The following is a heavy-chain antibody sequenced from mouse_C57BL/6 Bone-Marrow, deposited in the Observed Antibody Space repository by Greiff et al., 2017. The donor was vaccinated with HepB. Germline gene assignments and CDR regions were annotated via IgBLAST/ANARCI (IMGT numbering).Heavy chain of an antibody. V-gene: IGHV1-22*01. Sequence: DVKLQESGPELVKPGASVKMSCKASGYTFTDYNMHWVKQSHGKSLEWIGYINPNNGGTSYNQKFKGKATLTVNKSSSTAYMELRSLTSEDSAVYYCASGYFYWYFDVWGTGTTVTVSS. CDR1: GYTFTDYN. J-gene: IGHJ1*03. CDR3: ASGYFYWYFDV. CDR2: INPNNGGT.